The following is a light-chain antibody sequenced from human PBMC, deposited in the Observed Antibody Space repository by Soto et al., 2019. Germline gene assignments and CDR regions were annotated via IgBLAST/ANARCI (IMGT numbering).Light chain of an antibody. V-gene: IGKV1-5*03. CDR3: QPYRSYLT. Sequence: DIQMTQSPSTLSASVGDRVTITCRASPSIDSWLAWYQQKPGKAHTLLIYKASTLEFGVPSRFSGSGSGTEFTLTISSLQPYDFATYYCQPYRSYLTFGLGTKVEIK. CDR2: KAS. CDR1: PSIDSW. J-gene: IGKJ1*01.